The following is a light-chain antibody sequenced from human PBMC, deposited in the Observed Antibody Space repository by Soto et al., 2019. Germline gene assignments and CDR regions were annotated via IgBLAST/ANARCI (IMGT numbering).Light chain of an antibody. CDR1: QSVSTSY. CDR2: AAS. Sequence: EIVLTQSPGTLSLSPGDSATLSCRTSQSVSTSYLAWYQQKRGQAPRLLIYAASSRATGIPDRFSGSGSGADFTLTISRLEPEDSAVYYCHQHGSAPYMYTFGQGTNLEI. J-gene: IGKJ2*01. V-gene: IGKV3-20*01. CDR3: HQHGSAPYMYT.